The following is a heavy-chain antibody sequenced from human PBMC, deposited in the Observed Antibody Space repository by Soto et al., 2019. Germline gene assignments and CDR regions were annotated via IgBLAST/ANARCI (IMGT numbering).Heavy chain of an antibody. CDR1: GGTFSSYT. D-gene: IGHD6-13*01. V-gene: IGHV1-69*04. CDR2: IIPILGIA. J-gene: IGHJ4*02. CDR3: AREWHSSSWYYFDY. Sequence: GPQVKVSCKASGGTFSSYTISWVRQAPGQGLEWMGRIIPILGIANYAQKFQGRVTITADKSTSTAYMELSSLRSEDTAVYYCAREWHSSSWYYFDYWGQGTLVTVSS.